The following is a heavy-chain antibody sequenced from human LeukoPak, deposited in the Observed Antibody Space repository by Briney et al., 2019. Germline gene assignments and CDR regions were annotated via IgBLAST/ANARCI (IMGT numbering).Heavy chain of an antibody. Sequence: SETLSLTCTVSGASISSTTYYWGWIRQPPRKGLEWIASIYYSGSTYYNPSLKSRVTISVDTSKNQFSLKLSSVTAADTAVYYCAGITPYRYFDYWGQGTLVTVSS. V-gene: IGHV4-39*01. CDR3: AGITPYRYFDY. J-gene: IGHJ4*01. D-gene: IGHD3-10*01. CDR2: IYYSGST. CDR1: GASISSTTYY.